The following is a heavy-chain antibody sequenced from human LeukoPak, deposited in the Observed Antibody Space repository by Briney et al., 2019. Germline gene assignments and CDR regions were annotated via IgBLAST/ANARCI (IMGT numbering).Heavy chain of an antibody. Sequence: SETLSLTCTVSGGSISSGNYYWSWIRQPAGKGLDFIGRIHTSGITNYNPSLKSRVTISVDKSKNQFSLKLTSVTAADTAVYYCAMSRPYQHNWFDPWGQGILVIVSS. J-gene: IGHJ5*02. CDR1: GGSISSGNYY. CDR3: AMSRPYQHNWFDP. D-gene: IGHD2-2*01. V-gene: IGHV4-61*02. CDR2: IHTSGIT.